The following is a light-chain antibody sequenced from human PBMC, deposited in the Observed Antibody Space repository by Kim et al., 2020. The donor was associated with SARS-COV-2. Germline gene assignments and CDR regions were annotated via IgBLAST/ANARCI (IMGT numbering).Light chain of an antibody. J-gene: IGLJ3*02. V-gene: IGLV3-21*04. CDR3: QVWDSSSDCWV. Sequence: AAGKTARITCGGNNIGSKSVHGYQQKPGQAPVLVIYYDSDRPSGIPERFSGSNSGNTATLTISRVEAGDEADDYCQVWDSSSDCWVFGGGTKLTVL. CDR2: YDS. CDR1: NIGSKS.